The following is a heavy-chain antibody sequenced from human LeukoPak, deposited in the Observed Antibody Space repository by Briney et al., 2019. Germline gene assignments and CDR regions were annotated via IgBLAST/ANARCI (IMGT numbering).Heavy chain of an antibody. CDR2: ISGSGGST. V-gene: IGHV3-23*01. D-gene: IGHD3-16*02. J-gene: IGHJ4*02. CDR1: GLTFSSYA. CDR3: AKGPAPRLGEFSYHALVDY. Sequence: GGSLRLSCAAPGLTFSSYAMSWVRKAPGKGLEWVSAISGSGGSTYYADSVKGRFTISRDNSKNTLYLQMNSLRAEDTAVYYCAKGPAPRLGEFSYHALVDYWGQGTLVTVSS.